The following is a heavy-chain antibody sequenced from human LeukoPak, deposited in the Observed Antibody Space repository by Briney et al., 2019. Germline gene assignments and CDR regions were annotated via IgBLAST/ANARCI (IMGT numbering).Heavy chain of an antibody. Sequence: GGSLRLSCAASGLTFSNYAMNWVRQAPGKGLVWVSRIISDGTSTSYADSVKGRFTISRDNAKNTLYLQMNILRAEDTAVYYCARGGLGVDNALDFWGQGTMVTVSS. CDR1: GLTFSNYA. V-gene: IGHV3-74*01. CDR3: ARGGLGVDNALDF. CDR2: IISDGTST. J-gene: IGHJ3*01. D-gene: IGHD2-8*01.